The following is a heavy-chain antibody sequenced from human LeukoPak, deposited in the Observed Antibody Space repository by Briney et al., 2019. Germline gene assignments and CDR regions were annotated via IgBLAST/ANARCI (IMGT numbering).Heavy chain of an antibody. J-gene: IGHJ3*02. CDR2: ISAYNGNT. Sequence: ASVKVSCKASGYTFTSYGISWVRQAPGQGLEWMGWISAYNGNTNYAQKLQGRVTMTRNTSISTAYMELSSLRSEDTAVYYCARGPKYSYGYNAFDIWGQGTMVTVSS. CDR3: ARGPKYSYGYNAFDI. V-gene: IGHV1-18*01. D-gene: IGHD5-18*01. CDR1: GYTFTSYG.